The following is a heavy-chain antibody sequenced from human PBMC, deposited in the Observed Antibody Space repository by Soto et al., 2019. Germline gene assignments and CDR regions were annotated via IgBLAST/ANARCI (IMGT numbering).Heavy chain of an antibody. CDR2: ISGSGGST. CDR1: GFTFSSNA. J-gene: IGHJ5*02. CDR3: AKDRLDIVVVVAATSNWFDP. V-gene: IGHV3-23*01. Sequence: EVQLLESGGGLVQPGGSLRLSCAASGFTFSSNAMSWVRQAPGKGLEWVSAISGSGGSTYYADSVKGRFTISRDNSKNTLYLQMNSLRAEDTAVYYCAKDRLDIVVVVAATSNWFDPWGQGTLVTVSS. D-gene: IGHD2-15*01.